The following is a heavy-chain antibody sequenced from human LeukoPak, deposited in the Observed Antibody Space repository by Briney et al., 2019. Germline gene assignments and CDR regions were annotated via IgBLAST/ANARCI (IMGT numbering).Heavy chain of an antibody. CDR1: GGTFSSYA. CDR2: IIPIFGTA. D-gene: IGHD3-22*01. CDR3: ASHYYDSRGYDY. V-gene: IGHV1-69*13. J-gene: IGHJ4*02. Sequence: ASVKVSCKASGGTFSSYAISWVRQAPGQGLEWMGGIIPIFGTANYAQKFQGRVTITADESTSTAYMELSSLRSEDTAVYYCASHYYDSRGYDYWGQGTLVTVSS.